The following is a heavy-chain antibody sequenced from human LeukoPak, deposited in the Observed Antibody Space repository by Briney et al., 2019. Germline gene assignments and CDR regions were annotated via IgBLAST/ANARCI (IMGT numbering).Heavy chain of an antibody. V-gene: IGHV4-59*01. J-gene: IGHJ3*01. CDR3: ARDLSVNAFDL. Sequence: SETLSLTCTVSGGSISSYYWSWIRQPPGKGLEWIAYMHGSGSPNYNPSLASRLTLSVDATENLLSLKLTSVTAADTAVHFCARDLSVNAFDLWGQGTLVTVSS. D-gene: IGHD2/OR15-2a*01. CDR2: MHGSGSP. CDR1: GGSISSYY.